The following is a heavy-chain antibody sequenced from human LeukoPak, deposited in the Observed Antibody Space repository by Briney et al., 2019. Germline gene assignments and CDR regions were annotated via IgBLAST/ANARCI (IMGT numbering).Heavy chain of an antibody. CDR1: GGSISSSSYY. CDR3: AREGGEPLRRGMDV. D-gene: IGHD1-26*01. V-gene: IGHV4-39*07. CDR2: IYTSGST. Sequence: PSETLSLTCTVSGGSISSSSYYWGWIRQPPGKGLEWIGSIYTSGSTNYNPSLKSRVTMSVDTSKNQFSLKLSSVTAADTAVFYCAREGGEPLRRGMDVWGQGTTVTVSS. J-gene: IGHJ6*02.